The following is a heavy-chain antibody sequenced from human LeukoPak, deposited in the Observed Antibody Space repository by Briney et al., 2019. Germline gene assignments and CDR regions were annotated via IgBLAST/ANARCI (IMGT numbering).Heavy chain of an antibody. Sequence: ASVKVSCKASGYTFTGYYMHWVRQAPGQGLEWMGWINPNSGGTNYAQKFQGRVTMTRDTSISTAYMELSRLRSDDTAVYYCARGPTRAGGQLWLPWFDPWGQGTLVTVSS. CDR2: INPNSGGT. J-gene: IGHJ5*02. CDR3: ARGPTRAGGQLWLPWFDP. V-gene: IGHV1-2*02. D-gene: IGHD5-18*01. CDR1: GYTFTGYY.